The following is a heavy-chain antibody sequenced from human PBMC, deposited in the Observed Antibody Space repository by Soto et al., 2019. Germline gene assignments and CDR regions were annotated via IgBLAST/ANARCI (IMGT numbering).Heavy chain of an antibody. V-gene: IGHV4-30-4*01. CDR3: ASRDSSGYLVY. J-gene: IGHJ4*02. Sequence: LSLTCTVSGGSISSGDYYWSWIRQPPGKGLEWIGYIYYSGSTYYNPSLKSRVTISVDTSKNQFSLKLSSVTAADTAVYYCASRDSSGYLVYWGQGTLVTVSS. CDR1: GGSISSGDYY. CDR2: IYYSGST. D-gene: IGHD3-22*01.